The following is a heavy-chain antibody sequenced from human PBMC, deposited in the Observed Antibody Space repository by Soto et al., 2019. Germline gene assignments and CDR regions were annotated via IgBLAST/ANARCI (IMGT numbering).Heavy chain of an antibody. V-gene: IGHV3-23*01. CDR1: GFSFSGYA. CDR2: ISGSGATA. CDR3: ANAGGGCTRWHFGS. J-gene: IGHJ4*01. Sequence: EVQLLESGGGSVQPGGSLRLSCAASGFSFSGYAMAWVRQAPGKGLEWVSGISGSGATAYYADSVKGRCSISRDNSKNTLSLQVDRLSVEDSAVFYCANAGGGCTRWHFGSWGRGSLVSVSS. D-gene: IGHD6-19*01.